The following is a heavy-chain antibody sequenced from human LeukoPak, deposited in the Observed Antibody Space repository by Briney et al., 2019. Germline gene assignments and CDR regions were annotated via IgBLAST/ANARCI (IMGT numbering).Heavy chain of an antibody. CDR2: IYYSGST. D-gene: IGHD3-3*01. CDR1: GGSISSSSYY. CDR3: ARDVGYDFWSGTSFDY. V-gene: IGHV4-39*07. Sequence: SETLSLTCTVSGGSISSSSYYWGWIRQPPGRGLEWIGSIYYSGSTYYNPSLKSRVTISVDTSKNQFSLKLSSVTAADTAVYYCARDVGYDFWSGTSFDYWGQGTLVTVSS. J-gene: IGHJ4*02.